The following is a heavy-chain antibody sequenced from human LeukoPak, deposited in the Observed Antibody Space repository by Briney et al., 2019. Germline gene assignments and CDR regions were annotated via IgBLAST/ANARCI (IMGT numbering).Heavy chain of an antibody. CDR2: TKQDGSEK. CDR1: EFTFSSYW. Sequence: GGSLRLSCTGSEFTFSSYWMTWVRQAPGKGLEWVAQTKQDGSEKYYVDSVKGRFTTSRDKNSLFLQMNSVRAEDTAVYYCVGWGISGITNHWGQGTLVTVSS. D-gene: IGHD1-7*01. CDR3: VGWGISGITNH. V-gene: IGHV3-7*01. J-gene: IGHJ4*02.